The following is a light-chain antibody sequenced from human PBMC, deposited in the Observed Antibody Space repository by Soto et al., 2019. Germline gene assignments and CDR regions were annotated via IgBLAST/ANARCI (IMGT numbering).Light chain of an antibody. J-gene: IGLJ2*01. V-gene: IGLV2-8*01. Sequence: QSALTQPPSASGSPGQSVTISCTGTSSDVGSYNYVSWYQQHPGKAPKLMIHEVSKRPSGVPDRFSGSKSGNTASLTVSGLQAEDEADYYCSSYTGSNNLLFGGGTKLTVL. CDR3: SSYTGSNNLL. CDR1: SSDVGSYNY. CDR2: EVS.